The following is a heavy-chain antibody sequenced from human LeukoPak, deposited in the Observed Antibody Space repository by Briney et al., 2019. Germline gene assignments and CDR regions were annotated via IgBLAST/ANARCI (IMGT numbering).Heavy chain of an antibody. Sequence: PVGSLRLSCAASGFTFSSSAMNWVRQAPGKGLEWVSSINNVGSHIYYADSVKGRFTISRDNAKNSLYLQMNSLRAEDTALYYCAKDTLAAAGLDYWGQGTLVTVSS. V-gene: IGHV3-21*04. CDR2: INNVGSHI. J-gene: IGHJ4*02. CDR1: GFTFSSSA. CDR3: AKDTLAAAGLDY. D-gene: IGHD6-13*01.